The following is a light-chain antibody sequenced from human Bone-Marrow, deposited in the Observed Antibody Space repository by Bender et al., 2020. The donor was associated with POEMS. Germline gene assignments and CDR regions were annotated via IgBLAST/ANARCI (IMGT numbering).Light chain of an antibody. CDR2: NSD. J-gene: IGLJ2*01. V-gene: IGLV1-44*01. Sequence: QSVLTQPPSASATPGQRVTISCSRSASDRGTTPINCYQHLPGTPPNLIIYNSDQRPSGVPDRFSGSFSGTSASLAISGLHSEDEADYYCVAWDDTLNGWVFGGGTKLTVL. CDR1: ASDRGTTP. CDR3: VAWDDTLNGWV.